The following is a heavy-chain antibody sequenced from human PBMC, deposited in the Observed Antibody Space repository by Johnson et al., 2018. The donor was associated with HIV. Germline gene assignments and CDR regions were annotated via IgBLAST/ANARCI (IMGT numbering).Heavy chain of an antibody. V-gene: IGHV3-30*04. Sequence: QVQLVESGGGLVQPGGSLRLSCAASGFTVSSDSMSWVRRAPGKGLEWVAVISYDGSKQYYADSVKGLFPISRDNSKNSLYLKMNSLRAEGKAFDYCAGGGGGGWDHDAFDIWGQGTMVTVSS. D-gene: IGHD2-15*01. CDR3: AGGGGGGWDHDAFDI. CDR2: ISYDGSKQ. CDR1: GFTVSSDS. J-gene: IGHJ3*02.